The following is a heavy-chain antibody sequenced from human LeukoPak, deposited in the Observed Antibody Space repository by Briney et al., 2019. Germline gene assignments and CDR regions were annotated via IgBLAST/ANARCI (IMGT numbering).Heavy chain of an antibody. J-gene: IGHJ4*02. CDR2: INPNSGGT. V-gene: IGHV1-2*02. CDR1: GYTFTGYY. Sequence: ASVKVSCKASGYTFTGYYMHWVRQAPGQGLEWMGWINPNSGGTNYAQKFQGRVTMTRDTSISTAYMELSRLRSDDTAVYYCARDPPRRGAVAGIDYWGQGTLVTVSS. CDR3: ARDPPRRGAVAGIDY. D-gene: IGHD6-19*01.